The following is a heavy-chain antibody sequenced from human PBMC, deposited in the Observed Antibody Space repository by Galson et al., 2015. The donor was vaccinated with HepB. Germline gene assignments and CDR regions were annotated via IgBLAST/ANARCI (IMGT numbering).Heavy chain of an antibody. CDR3: ARVETATVGLADY. D-gene: IGHD5-24*01. J-gene: IGHJ4*02. CDR2: IYPGDSKI. Sequence: QSGAEVKKPGESLKISCKGSGYSFTSYWIGWARQMPGKGLEWMGIIYPGDSKIRYGPSFQGQVTISADKSITTAYLQWSSLKDSDTAMYYCARVETATVGLADYWGQGTLVTVSS. CDR1: GYSFTSYW. V-gene: IGHV5-51*03.